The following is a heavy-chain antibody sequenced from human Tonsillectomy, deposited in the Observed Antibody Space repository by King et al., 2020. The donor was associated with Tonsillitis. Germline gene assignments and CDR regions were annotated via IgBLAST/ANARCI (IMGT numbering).Heavy chain of an antibody. CDR2: ISSDGGSK. D-gene: IGHD5-12*01. Sequence: HVQLVESGGGVVQPGKSLRLSCAASGFTFNSYGIHWVRQVPGKGLEWVAVISSDGGSKYYADSVKGRFTISRDNSKNTLYLQMNSLRAEDTAVYYCAKDEIKWALYGMDVWGQGTTVIVSS. CDR1: GFTFNSYG. CDR3: AKDEIKWALYGMDV. J-gene: IGHJ6*02. V-gene: IGHV3-30*18.